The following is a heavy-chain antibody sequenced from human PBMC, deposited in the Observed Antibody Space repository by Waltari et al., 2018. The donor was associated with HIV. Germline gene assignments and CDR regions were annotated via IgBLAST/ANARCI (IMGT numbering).Heavy chain of an antibody. D-gene: IGHD5-12*01. CDR3: AREMATVYVDY. Sequence: EVQLVESGGGLVKPGGSLRLSCAASGFTFSSYIMNWVRQAPGKGLEWVSPIASSSSSYIYYAESVRGRFTISRDNAKNSLYLQMSSLRAEDTAVYYCAREMATVYVDYWGQGTLVTVSP. J-gene: IGHJ4*02. CDR1: GFTFSSYI. V-gene: IGHV3-21*01. CDR2: IASSSSSYI.